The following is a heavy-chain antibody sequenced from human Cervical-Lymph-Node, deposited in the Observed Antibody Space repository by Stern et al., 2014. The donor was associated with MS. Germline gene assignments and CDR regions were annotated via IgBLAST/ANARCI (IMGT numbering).Heavy chain of an antibody. CDR3: ARPPPRRKWDDPNYGMDV. CDR2: IYPDDSDI. D-gene: IGHD1-1*01. J-gene: IGHJ6*02. CDR1: GYTFTNNW. V-gene: IGHV5-51*03. Sequence: EVQLVESGAEVKKPGESLKISCKGSGYTFTNNWIAWVRQMPGKGLEWMGIIYPDDSDIRYSPSLQGQVTISADKSISTASLQRSSRKAADSAVYYWARPPPRRKWDDPNYGMDVWGQGTTVTVSS.